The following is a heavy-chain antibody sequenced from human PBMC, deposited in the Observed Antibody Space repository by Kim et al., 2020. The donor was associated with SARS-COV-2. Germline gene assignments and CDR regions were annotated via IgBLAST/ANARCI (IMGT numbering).Heavy chain of an antibody. Sequence: KGRLPISRDNAKNSLYLQMNSRRAEDTAVYYCARWPARHYYDSSGPDYWGQGTLVTVSS. V-gene: IGHV3-11*06. CDR3: ARWPARHYYDSSGPDY. D-gene: IGHD3-22*01. J-gene: IGHJ4*02.